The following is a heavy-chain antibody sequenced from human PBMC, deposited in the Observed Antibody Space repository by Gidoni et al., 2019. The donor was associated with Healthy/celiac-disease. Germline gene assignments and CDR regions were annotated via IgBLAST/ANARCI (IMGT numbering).Heavy chain of an antibody. D-gene: IGHD6-13*01. CDR3: ARGGYSSSWYAPSYYYYGMDV. CDR1: GFTFSAHY. V-gene: IGHV3-72*01. CDR2: TRNKANSYTT. Sequence: EVQLVESGGGLVQPGGSLRLSCAASGFTFSAHYMDWVRQAPGKGLEWVGRTRNKANSYTTEYAASVKGRFTISRDDSKNSLYLQMNSLKTEDTAVYYCARGGYSSSWYAPSYYYYGMDVWGQGTTVTVSS. J-gene: IGHJ6*02.